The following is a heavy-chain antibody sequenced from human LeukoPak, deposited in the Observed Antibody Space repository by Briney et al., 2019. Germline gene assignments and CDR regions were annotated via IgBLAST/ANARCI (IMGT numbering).Heavy chain of an antibody. CDR2: IWHDGSNK. J-gene: IGHJ4*02. Sequence: GGSLRLSCAASGFTFSSYAMHWVRQAPGKGLEWVALIWHDGSNKYYADPVKGRFTISRDNSKSTLYLQMNSLRAEDTAVYFCARDGDSSGFDFDYWGQGTLVTVSS. CDR3: ARDGDSSGFDFDY. CDR1: GFTFSSYA. V-gene: IGHV3-33*01. D-gene: IGHD3-22*01.